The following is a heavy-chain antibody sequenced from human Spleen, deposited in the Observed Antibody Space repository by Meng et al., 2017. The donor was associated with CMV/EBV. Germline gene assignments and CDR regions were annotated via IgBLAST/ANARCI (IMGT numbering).Heavy chain of an antibody. D-gene: IGHD2-2*01. V-gene: IGHV1-69*10. CDR1: GGTFSSYA. J-gene: IGHJ6*02. CDR3: ARWGRYQPRYGMDV. CDR2: IIPILGIA. Sequence: SVKVSCKASGGTFSSYAISWVRQAPGQGLEWMGGIIPILGIAKYAQMFQGRVTITADKLTTTAYMVLSSLSSDDTAVYYCARWGRYQPRYGMDVWGQGTTVTVSS.